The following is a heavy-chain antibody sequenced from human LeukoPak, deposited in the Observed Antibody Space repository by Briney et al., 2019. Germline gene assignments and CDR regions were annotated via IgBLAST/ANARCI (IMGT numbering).Heavy chain of an antibody. D-gene: IGHD2-2*01. CDR3: ARVKTSSTTAEYIQH. V-gene: IGHV5-51*01. J-gene: IGHJ1*01. Sequence: GESRKISCKGSGYSFTSDWIDWVRQMPGKGLEWMWIIYLGDSDTRYNPSFQGQVTTSADKSISTAYLQWSSLKASDTAMYYCARVKTSSTTAEYIQHWGQGTLVTVSS. CDR2: IYLGDSDT. CDR1: GYSFTSDW.